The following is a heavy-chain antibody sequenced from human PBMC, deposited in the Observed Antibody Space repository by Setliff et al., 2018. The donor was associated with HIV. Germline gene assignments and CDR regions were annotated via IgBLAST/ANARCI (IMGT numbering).Heavy chain of an antibody. J-gene: IGHJ4*02. V-gene: IGHV4-39*01. CDR1: GGSMSSGSYY. CDR2: IYYSGAT. CDR3: ARLGYVSGGFYKTPGPYYFDY. Sequence: SETLSLTCTVSGGSMSSGSYYWGWIRQTPDKGLEWIGIIYYSGATYYNPSLTSRVTISVDTSRNQFSLKLRSVTAADTAAYYCARLGYVSGGFYKTPGPYYFDYWGQGALVTVSS. D-gene: IGHD3-10*01.